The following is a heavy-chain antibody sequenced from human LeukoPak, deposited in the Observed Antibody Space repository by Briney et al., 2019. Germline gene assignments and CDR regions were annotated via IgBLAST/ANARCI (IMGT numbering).Heavy chain of an antibody. V-gene: IGHV3-74*01. Sequence: GGSLRLSXAASGFTFSNNWMHWVRQAPGKGLVWVSRINSDGRTTTYADSVKGRFTISRDNAKNTLYLQMNSLRAEDTAVYYCAMIKEGWGQGTLVTVSS. CDR3: AMIKEG. CDR2: INSDGRTT. J-gene: IGHJ4*02. CDR1: GFTFSNNW. D-gene: IGHD3-22*01.